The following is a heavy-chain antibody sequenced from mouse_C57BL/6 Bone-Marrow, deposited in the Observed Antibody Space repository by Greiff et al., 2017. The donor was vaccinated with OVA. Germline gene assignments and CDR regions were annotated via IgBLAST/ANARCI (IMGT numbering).Heavy chain of an antibody. CDR2: IDPSDSYT. J-gene: IGHJ1*03. D-gene: IGHD4-1*01. CDR1: GYTFTSYW. Sequence: QVQLQQPGAELVRPGTSVKLSCKASGYTFTSYWMHWVKQRPGQGLEWIGVIDPSDSYTNYNQKFKGKATLTVDTSSSTAYMQLSSLTSEDSAVYYCARWELGWYFDVWGTGTTVTVSS. V-gene: IGHV1-59*01. CDR3: ARWELGWYFDV.